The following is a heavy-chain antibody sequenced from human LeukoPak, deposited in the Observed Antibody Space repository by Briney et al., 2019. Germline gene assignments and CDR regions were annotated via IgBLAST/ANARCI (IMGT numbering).Heavy chain of an antibody. D-gene: IGHD2-21*02. Sequence: SETLSLTCTVSGDSITSGSYYWSWIRQPAGKGLEWLGLIYTSGSTNYNPSLKSRVTISVDTSKNQFSLKLSSVTAADTAVYYCARATFVVVTAVLNYYYMDVWGKGTTVTISS. CDR1: GDSITSGSYY. J-gene: IGHJ6*03. V-gene: IGHV4-61*02. CDR3: ARATFVVVTAVLNYYYMDV. CDR2: IYTSGST.